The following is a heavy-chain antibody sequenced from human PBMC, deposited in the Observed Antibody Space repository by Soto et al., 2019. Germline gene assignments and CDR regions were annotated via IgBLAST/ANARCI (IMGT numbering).Heavy chain of an antibody. CDR3: ARGLTGDPGYYYYGMDV. Sequence: QVQLVQSGTEVKKPGASVKVSCRASGYTFTSYFMHWVRQAPGQGLEWMGIINPSGGGTVYAQRFRGRVTMTRDTSTSTVYMELSGLRSEDTAVYYCARGLTGDPGYYYYGMDVWGQGTTVTVSS. J-gene: IGHJ6*02. V-gene: IGHV1-46*01. CDR1: GYTFTSYF. D-gene: IGHD7-27*01. CDR2: INPSGGGT.